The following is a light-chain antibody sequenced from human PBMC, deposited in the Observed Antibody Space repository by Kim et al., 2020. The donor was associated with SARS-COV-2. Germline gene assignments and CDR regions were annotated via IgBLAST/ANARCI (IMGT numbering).Light chain of an antibody. J-gene: IGLJ3*02. CDR2: DNR. V-gene: IGLV1-40*01. CDR1: RSNVGAGYD. Sequence: RVTIACTGSRSNVGAGYDIRWYQQIPGKAPKLLIYDNRNRPSGGPDRFSGSKSGTSASLAITGLQADDEADYYFQSYDTSLSAWVFGGGTKVTVL. CDR3: QSYDTSLSAWV.